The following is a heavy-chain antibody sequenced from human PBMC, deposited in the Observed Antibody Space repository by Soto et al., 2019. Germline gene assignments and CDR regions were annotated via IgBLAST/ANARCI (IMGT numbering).Heavy chain of an antibody. CDR2: IIPISGTA. CDR3: ARRIVAATNYYYGMDV. Sequence: QVQLVQSGAEVKKPGSSVKVSCKASGVTFSSYAISWVRQAPGQGLEWMGGIIPISGTANYAQKFQGRVTITADESTSTAYMELSSLRSEDTAVYYCARRIVAATNYYYGMDVWGQGTTVTVSS. D-gene: IGHD1-26*01. J-gene: IGHJ6*02. V-gene: IGHV1-69*01. CDR1: GVTFSSYA.